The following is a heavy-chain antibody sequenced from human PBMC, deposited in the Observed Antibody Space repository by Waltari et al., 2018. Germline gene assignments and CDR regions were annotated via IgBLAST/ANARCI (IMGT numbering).Heavy chain of an antibody. D-gene: IGHD3-3*01. J-gene: IGHJ6*03. CDR2: IYTSGST. CDR3: ARDQGQERNEWFYYYYMDV. V-gene: IGHV4-61*02. Sequence: QVQLQESGPGLVKPSQTLSLTCTVSGGSISSGSYYWSWIRQPAGKGLEWIGRIYTSGSTNYNPSLKSRVTISVDTSKNQFSLKLSSVTAADTAVYYCARDQGQERNEWFYYYYMDVWGKGTTVTVSS. CDR1: GGSISSGSYY.